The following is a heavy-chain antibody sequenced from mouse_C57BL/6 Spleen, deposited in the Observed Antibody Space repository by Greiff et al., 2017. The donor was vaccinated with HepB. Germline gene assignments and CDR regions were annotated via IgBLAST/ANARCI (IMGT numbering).Heavy chain of an antibody. J-gene: IGHJ4*01. V-gene: IGHV1-50*01. CDR2: IDPSDSYT. D-gene: IGHD1-1*01. Sequence: QVQLQQPGAELVKPGASVKLSCKASGYTFTSYWMQWVKQRPGQGLEWIGEIDPSDSYTNYNQKFKGKATLTVDTSSSTAYMQLSSLTSEDSAVYYCARRYYGSSYTSSYAMDYWGQGTSVTVSS. CDR3: ARRYYGSSYTSSYAMDY. CDR1: GYTFTSYW.